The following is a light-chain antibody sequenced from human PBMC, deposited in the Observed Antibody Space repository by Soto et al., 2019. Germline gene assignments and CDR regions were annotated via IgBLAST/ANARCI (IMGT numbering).Light chain of an antibody. J-gene: IGLJ1*01. V-gene: IGLV2-8*01. CDR1: SSDVGGYNY. Sequence: QSVLTQPPSASGCPGQSVTISCTGTSSDVGGYNYVSWYQHHPGKAPKLMIYDVSKRPSGVPDRFSGSKSGNTASLTVSGLQAEDEADYYCSSYAGSNNYVFGTGTKLTVL. CDR3: SSYAGSNNYV. CDR2: DVS.